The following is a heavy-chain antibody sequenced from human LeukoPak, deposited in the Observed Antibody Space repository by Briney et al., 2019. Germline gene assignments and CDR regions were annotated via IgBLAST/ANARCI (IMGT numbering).Heavy chain of an antibody. D-gene: IGHD2-2*02. CDR1: GFTFSSYG. Sequence: PGGSLRLSCAASGFTFSSYGMHWVRQAPGKGLEWVAVIWYDGSNKYYADSVKGRFTISGDNSKNTLYLQMNSLRAEDTAVYYCARDSGGYCSSTSCYTAPWGFDPWGQGTLVTVSS. V-gene: IGHV3-33*01. CDR2: IWYDGSNK. J-gene: IGHJ5*02. CDR3: ARDSGGYCSSTSCYTAPWGFDP.